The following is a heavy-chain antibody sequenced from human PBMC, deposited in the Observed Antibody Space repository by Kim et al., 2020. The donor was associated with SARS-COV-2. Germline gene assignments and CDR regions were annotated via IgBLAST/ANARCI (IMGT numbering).Heavy chain of an antibody. J-gene: IGHJ6*02. CDR2: IKQDGSEK. CDR3: ARSLTIFGPHYYYYYGMDV. V-gene: IGHV3-7*01. Sequence: GGSLRLSCAASGFTFSSYWMSWVRQAPGKGLEWVANIKQDGSEKYYVDSVKGRFTISRDNAKNSLYLQMNSLRAEDTAVYYCARSLTIFGPHYYYYYGMDVWGQGTTVTVSS. D-gene: IGHD3-3*01. CDR1: GFTFSSYW.